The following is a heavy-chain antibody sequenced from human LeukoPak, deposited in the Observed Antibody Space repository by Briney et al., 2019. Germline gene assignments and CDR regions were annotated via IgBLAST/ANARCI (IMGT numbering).Heavy chain of an antibody. CDR3: ARPYCTGNALAWFDP. Sequence: SVKGRFTISRDNAKNSLYLQMNSLRAEDTAIYYCARPYCTGNALAWFDPWGQGTLVTVSS. V-gene: IGHV3-48*03. D-gene: IGHD4-23*01. J-gene: IGHJ5*02.